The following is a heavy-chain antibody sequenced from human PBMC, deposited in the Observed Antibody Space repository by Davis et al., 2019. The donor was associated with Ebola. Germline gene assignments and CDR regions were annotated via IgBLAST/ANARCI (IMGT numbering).Heavy chain of an antibody. CDR1: GGSISSYY. Sequence: SETLSLTCTVSGGSISSYYWSWVRQPPGKGLEWIGYIYYSGSTNYNPSLKSRVTISVDTSKNQFSLKLSSVTAADTAVYYCARHDEGVAAAGYYYGMDVWGQGTTVTVSS. V-gene: IGHV4-59*01. D-gene: IGHD6-13*01. J-gene: IGHJ6*02. CDR3: ARHDEGVAAAGYYYGMDV. CDR2: IYYSGST.